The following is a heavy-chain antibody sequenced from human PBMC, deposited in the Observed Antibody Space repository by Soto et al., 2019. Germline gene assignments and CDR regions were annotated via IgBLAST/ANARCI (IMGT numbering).Heavy chain of an antibody. CDR3: ARDGTGTGGFDL. V-gene: IGHV3-33*01. D-gene: IGHD3-10*01. CDR1: GFTLSTYG. Sequence: QVQLVESGGGVVQPGRSLRLSCSASGFTLSTYGIHWVRQSPGKGLEWVAVIWYDGSYKYYADSVKGRFTISRDNSKNTVYLQMSSLTTEDTAVYYCARDGTGTGGFDLWGQGTVVTVSA. J-gene: IGHJ4*02. CDR2: IWYDGSYK.